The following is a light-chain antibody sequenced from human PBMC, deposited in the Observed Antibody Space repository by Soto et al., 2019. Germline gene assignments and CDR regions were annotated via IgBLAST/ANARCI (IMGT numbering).Light chain of an antibody. J-gene: IGKJ1*01. Sequence: AIQMTQSPSSLSASVGDRVTTTCRSSQGIRNDLGWYQQKPGQAPRLLIYAASILQSGVSPRFSGSGSGTDFTLTIRSLQPEDFATYYCLQDYSFPQTFGQGTKVDIK. CDR1: QGIRND. CDR2: AAS. V-gene: IGKV1-6*01. CDR3: LQDYSFPQT.